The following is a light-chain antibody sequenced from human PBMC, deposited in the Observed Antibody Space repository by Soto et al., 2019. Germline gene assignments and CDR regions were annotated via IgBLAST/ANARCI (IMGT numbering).Light chain of an antibody. J-gene: IGKJ4*01. CDR1: QSVSSN. CDR2: GAS. Sequence: EIVMTQSPATLSVSPGERATLSCRASQSVSSNLAVYQHKPRHAPRLLIYGASTRATGIPARFSGSGSGTEFTRTISSLQSEDFAVYYCQKYNNWPLNFGGGTKVEIK. CDR3: QKYNNWPLN. V-gene: IGKV3D-15*01.